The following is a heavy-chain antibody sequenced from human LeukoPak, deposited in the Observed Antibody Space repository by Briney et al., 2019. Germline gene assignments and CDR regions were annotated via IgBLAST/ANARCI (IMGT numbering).Heavy chain of an antibody. CDR2: INHSGST. J-gene: IGHJ4*02. CDR1: GGSFSGYY. Sequence: SETLSLTCAGYGGSFSGYYWSWIRQPPGKGLEWIGEINHSGSTNYNPSLKSRVTISVDTSKNQFSLKLSSVTAADTAVYYCARFGRITISARPFDYWGQGTLVTVSS. CDR3: ARFGRITISARPFDY. V-gene: IGHV4-34*01. D-gene: IGHD3-3*01.